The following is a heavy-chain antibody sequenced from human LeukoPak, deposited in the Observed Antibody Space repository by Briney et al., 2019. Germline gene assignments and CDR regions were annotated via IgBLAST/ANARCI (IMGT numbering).Heavy chain of an antibody. CDR2: IKSKGSGGTS. Sequence: GGSLRLSCAASGFAFNDAWMSWVRQAPGKGLEWVGRIKSKGSGGTSECAAPVKGRFTISRDDSKNTLYLQMNSLTTEDTAVYYCRWEKSPYNGLDVWGQGTTVTVS. CDR1: GFAFNDAW. J-gene: IGHJ6*02. D-gene: IGHD1-26*01. V-gene: IGHV3-15*01. CDR3: RWEKSPYNGLDV.